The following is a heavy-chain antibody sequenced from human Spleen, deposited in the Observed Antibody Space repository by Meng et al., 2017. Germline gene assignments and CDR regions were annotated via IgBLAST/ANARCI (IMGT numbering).Heavy chain of an antibody. D-gene: IGHD6-25*01. Sequence: QVQLLQSGAEVKKPGASVKVSCKASGYTFTSYDINWVRQATGQGLEWMGRINPKSGDTHYAQKFQARVTMTGDTSISTAYMELSGLRSDDTAMYYCARDEDISAAGKLFGDYWGQGTLVTVSS. J-gene: IGHJ4*02. CDR1: GYTFTSYD. V-gene: IGHV1-2*06. CDR2: INPKSGDT. CDR3: ARDEDISAAGKLFGDY.